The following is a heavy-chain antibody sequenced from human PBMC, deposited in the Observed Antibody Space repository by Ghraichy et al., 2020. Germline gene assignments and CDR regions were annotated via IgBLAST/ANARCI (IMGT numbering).Heavy chain of an antibody. D-gene: IGHD5-18*01. CDR1: EFTFSGAW. Sequence: GGSLRLSCAASEFTFSGAWMTWVRQAPGKGLEWVASINKDGNERRYVDSVRGRFTISRDNVKNSLYLQMNRLIAEDTAVYYCTTHGYSFGYCFDHWGQGTLITVSS. CDR3: TTHGYSFGYCFDH. J-gene: IGHJ4*02. CDR2: INKDGNER. V-gene: IGHV3-7*03.